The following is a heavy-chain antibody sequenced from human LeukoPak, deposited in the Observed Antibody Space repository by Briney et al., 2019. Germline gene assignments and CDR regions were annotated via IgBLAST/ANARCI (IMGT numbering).Heavy chain of an antibody. D-gene: IGHD3-22*01. CDR3: AKDPRDYYDSSGYLDYGMDV. J-gene: IGHJ6*02. CDR1: GFNSGVNFDEFG. CDR2: INWNGGST. V-gene: IGHV3-20*04. Sequence: GGSLRLSCAASGFNSGVNFDEFGMNWVRQAPGKGLEWVSGINWNGGSTGYADSVKGRFTISRDNAKNSLYLQMNSLRTEDTALYYCAKDPRDYYDSSGYLDYGMDVWGQGTTVTVSS.